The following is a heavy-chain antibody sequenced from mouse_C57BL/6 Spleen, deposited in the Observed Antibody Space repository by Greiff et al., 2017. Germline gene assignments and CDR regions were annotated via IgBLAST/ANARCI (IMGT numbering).Heavy chain of an antibody. CDR1: GYTFTSYW. D-gene: IGHD2-4*01. Sequence: QVQLKQSGAELAKPGASVTLSCKASGYTFTSYWMHWVKQRPGQGLEWIGYINPSSGYTKYNQKFKDKATLTADKSSSTAYMQLSSLTYEDSAVYYCASLYYDYDPFAYWGQGTLVTVSA. CDR3: ASLYYDYDPFAY. CDR2: INPSSGYT. J-gene: IGHJ3*01. V-gene: IGHV1-7*01.